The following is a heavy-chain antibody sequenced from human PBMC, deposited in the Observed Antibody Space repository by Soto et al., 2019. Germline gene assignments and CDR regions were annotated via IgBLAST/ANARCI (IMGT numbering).Heavy chain of an antibody. Sequence: SVKVSCKASGGTFSSHAISWVRQAPGQGLEWMGGIIPIFGTANYAQKFQGRVTITADESTSTAYMELSSLRSEDTAVYYCARAEIVLGYCSGGSCPGWFDAWGQGTLVTVSS. V-gene: IGHV1-69*13. CDR2: IIPIFGTA. D-gene: IGHD2-15*01. CDR1: GGTFSSHA. J-gene: IGHJ5*02. CDR3: ARAEIVLGYCSGGSCPGWFDA.